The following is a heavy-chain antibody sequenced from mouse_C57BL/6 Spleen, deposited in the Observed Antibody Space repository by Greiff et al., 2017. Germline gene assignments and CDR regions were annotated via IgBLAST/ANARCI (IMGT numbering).Heavy chain of an antibody. J-gene: IGHJ3*01. CDR2: IYPGSGST. D-gene: IGHD2-3*01. CDR3: ARSCDGYYGGGFAY. CDR1: GYTFTSYW. Sequence: VQLQQPGAELVKPGASVKMSCKASGYTFTSYWITWVKQRPGQGLEWIGDIYPGSGSTNYNEKFKSKATLTVATSSSTAYMQLRSLTFAASAVYYWARSCDGYYGGGFAYWGQGTLVTVSA. V-gene: IGHV1-55*01.